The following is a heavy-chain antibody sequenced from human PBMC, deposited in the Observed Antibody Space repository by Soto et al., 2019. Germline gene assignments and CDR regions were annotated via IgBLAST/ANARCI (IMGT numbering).Heavy chain of an antibody. Sequence: QVQLVQSGAEVQKPGASVKVSCKTSGYTFINYHITWVRQAPGQGPEWMGWISADNGKTKYAQNLQGRVTMTTDTSTSTAYMGLRRPTSDDTAVYYCARGTRPTSESEDASPPFDYWGQGTLVTVSS. J-gene: IGHJ4*02. CDR1: GYTFINYH. CDR2: ISADNGKT. V-gene: IGHV1-18*01. CDR3: ARGTRPTSESEDASPPFDY. D-gene: IGHD1-1*01.